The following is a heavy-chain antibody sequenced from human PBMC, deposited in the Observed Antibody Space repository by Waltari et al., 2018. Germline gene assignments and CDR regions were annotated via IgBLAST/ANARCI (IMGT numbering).Heavy chain of an antibody. Sequence: QLQLQESGPGLVKPSETLSLTCTVSGASVSSRIHYWGWIRQSPGKGLEWIGCITHSGSSYYNPALRSRVTLLVDTSKNQFSLRVNSVTAADMALYYCARHMTTVTTSSFDYWGQGALVTVSS. V-gene: IGHV4-39*07. D-gene: IGHD4-17*01. CDR1: GASVSSRIHY. CDR2: ITHSGSS. CDR3: ARHMTTVTTSSFDY. J-gene: IGHJ4*02.